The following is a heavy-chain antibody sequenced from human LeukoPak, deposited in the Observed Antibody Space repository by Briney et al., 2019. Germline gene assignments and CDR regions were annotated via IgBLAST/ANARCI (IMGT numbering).Heavy chain of an antibody. J-gene: IGHJ5*02. Sequence: GGSLRLSCAASGFTFSNYWMHWVRQAPGKGLVWVSRINSDGINTSYADSVKGRFTISRDNAKNTLNLQMSSLRAADTAVYYCARDLGQYYDTSDNWFDPWGQGTLVTVSS. CDR1: GFTFSNYW. D-gene: IGHD3-22*01. CDR2: INSDGINT. CDR3: ARDLGQYYDTSDNWFDP. V-gene: IGHV3-74*01.